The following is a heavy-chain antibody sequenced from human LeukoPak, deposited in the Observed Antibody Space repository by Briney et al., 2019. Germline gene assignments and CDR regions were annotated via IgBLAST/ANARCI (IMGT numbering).Heavy chain of an antibody. Sequence: SETLSLTCTVYGGSFSGYYWSWLRHPPGKGLEGIGEISHSGSSNYNPSLKSRVTIPVDTSKNQFSFKLTSVTAADTAVYYCARGDRITVTMFRPRPYIDYWGEGSLAGVS. CDR2: ISHSGSS. CDR3: ARGDRITVTMFRPRPYIDY. V-gene: IGHV4-34*01. CDR1: GGSFSGYY. D-gene: IGHD4-17*01. J-gene: IGHJ4*02.